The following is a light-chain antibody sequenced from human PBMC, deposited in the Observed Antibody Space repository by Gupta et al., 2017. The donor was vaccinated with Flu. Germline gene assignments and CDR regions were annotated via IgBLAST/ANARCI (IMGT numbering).Light chain of an antibody. CDR3: QQYGSSPPT. Sequence: DIVLTQSPGTLSLSQGERATLSCRASQSVSSSYLAWYQQKPGQAPRLLIYCASSRATGIPYRFRGSGSGTDFTLTISRLEPEDFAVYYCQQYGSSPPTFGQGTKVEIK. V-gene: IGKV3-20*01. J-gene: IGKJ1*01. CDR1: QSVSSSY. CDR2: CAS.